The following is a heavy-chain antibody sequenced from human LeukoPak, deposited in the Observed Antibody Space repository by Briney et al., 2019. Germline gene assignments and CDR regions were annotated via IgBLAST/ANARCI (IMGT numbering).Heavy chain of an antibody. CDR1: GGSISSSSYY. CDR3: ARQNFESAMVRVYYFDY. CDR2: TYYSGST. J-gene: IGHJ4*02. V-gene: IGHV4-39*01. D-gene: IGHD5-18*01. Sequence: SETLSLTCTVSGGSISSSSYYWGWIRQPPGKGLEWIGSTYYSGSTYYNPSLKSRVTISVDTSKNQFSLKLSSVTAADTAVYYCARQNFESAMVRVYYFDYWGQGTLVTVSS.